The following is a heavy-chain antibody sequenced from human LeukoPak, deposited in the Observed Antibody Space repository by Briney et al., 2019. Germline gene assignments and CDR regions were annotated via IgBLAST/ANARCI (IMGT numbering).Heavy chain of an antibody. D-gene: IGHD4-23*01. CDR2: IYYSGST. V-gene: IGHV4-30-4*01. CDR3: ARDLLNEGNHLDY. Sequence: KASGTLSLTCAISGASISSTNWWIWIRQPPGKGLEWIGYIYYSGSTYYNPSLKSRVTISVDTSKNQFSLKLSSVTAADTAVYYCARDLLNEGNHLDYWGQGTLVTVSS. J-gene: IGHJ4*02. CDR1: GASISSTNW.